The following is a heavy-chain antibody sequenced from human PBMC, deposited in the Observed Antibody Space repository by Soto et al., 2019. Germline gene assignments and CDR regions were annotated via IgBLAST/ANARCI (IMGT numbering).Heavy chain of an antibody. CDR1: GYTFTSYA. D-gene: IGHD6-19*01. CDR3: ARWVGKQWLVRRPHWFDP. Sequence: QVQLVQSGAEEKKPGASVKVSCKASGYTFTSYAMHWVRQAPGQRLEWMGWINAGNGNTKYSQKFQGRVTITRDTAASTAHMELSSLRSEDTAVYYCARWVGKQWLVRRPHWFDPWGQGTLVTVSS. CDR2: INAGNGNT. V-gene: IGHV1-3*05. J-gene: IGHJ5*02.